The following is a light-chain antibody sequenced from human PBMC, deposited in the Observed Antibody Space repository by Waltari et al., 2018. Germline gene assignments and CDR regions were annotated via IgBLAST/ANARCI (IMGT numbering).Light chain of an antibody. CDR3: QSYDGSRRSSV. CDR2: GNR. V-gene: IGLV1-40*01. Sequence: QSVLTQPPSVSGAPGQRITISCTGGSSNIGAGYDVHWYRQFPGTAPKLLIHGNRNRPSSVPCRFAVSKFATSASLAITVLQAEDEADYYCQSYDGSRRSSVFGGGTKLTVL. CDR1: SSNIGAGYD. J-gene: IGLJ3*02.